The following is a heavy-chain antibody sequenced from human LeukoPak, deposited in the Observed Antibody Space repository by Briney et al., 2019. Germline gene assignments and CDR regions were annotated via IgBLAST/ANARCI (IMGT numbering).Heavy chain of an antibody. Sequence: PGGSLRLSCAASGFTFSTYEMNWVRQAPGKGLEWVSYISSSGGTIHYSDSVKGRFTISRDNAKNSLYLQMNSLRAEDTAVYYCMREVRREGDQFDYWGQGTLVTVSS. V-gene: IGHV3-48*03. J-gene: IGHJ4*02. CDR3: MREVRREGDQFDY. CDR1: GFTFSTYE. CDR2: ISSSGGTI. D-gene: IGHD2-21*01.